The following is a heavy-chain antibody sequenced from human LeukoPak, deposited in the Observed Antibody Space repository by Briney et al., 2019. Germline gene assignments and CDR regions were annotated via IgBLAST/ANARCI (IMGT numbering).Heavy chain of an antibody. Sequence: SETLSLTCTVSGGSISSYYWSWTRQPPGKGLEWIGYIYYSGNTNYNPSLKSRVTISVDTSKNQFSLKLSSVTAADTAVYYCARLWSEGNWENWFDPWGQGTLVTVSS. CDR1: GGSISSYY. CDR2: IYYSGNT. D-gene: IGHD3-3*01. J-gene: IGHJ5*02. V-gene: IGHV4-59*01. CDR3: ARLWSEGNWENWFDP.